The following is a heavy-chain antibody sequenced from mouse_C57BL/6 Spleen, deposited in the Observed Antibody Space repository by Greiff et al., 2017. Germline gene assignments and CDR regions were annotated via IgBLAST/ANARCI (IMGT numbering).Heavy chain of an antibody. Sequence: VKLQESGPGLVQPSQSLSITCTVSGFSLTSYGVHWVRQSPGKGLEWLGVIWSGGSTDYNAAFISRLSISKDNSKSQVFFKMNSLQADDTAIYYCARGEGWYFDVWGTGTTVTVSS. CDR1: GFSLTSYG. V-gene: IGHV2-2*01. CDR3: ARGEGWYFDV. J-gene: IGHJ1*03. CDR2: IWSGGST.